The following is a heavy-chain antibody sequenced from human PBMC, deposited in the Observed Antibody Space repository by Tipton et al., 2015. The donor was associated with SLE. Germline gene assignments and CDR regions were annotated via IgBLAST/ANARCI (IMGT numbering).Heavy chain of an antibody. V-gene: IGHV4-30-4*08. CDR3: ARHDTNYGRNWFDP. Sequence: TLSLTCTVSGASIRSSEHYWSWIRPNPGKGLEWIGYIHYNGNTNYNPSLKSRVTMSVDTSKNHFSLKLSSVTAADTAVYYCARHDTNYGRNWFDPWGQGTLVTVSS. CDR1: GASIRSSEHY. D-gene: IGHD2-8*01. CDR2: IHYNGNT. J-gene: IGHJ5*02.